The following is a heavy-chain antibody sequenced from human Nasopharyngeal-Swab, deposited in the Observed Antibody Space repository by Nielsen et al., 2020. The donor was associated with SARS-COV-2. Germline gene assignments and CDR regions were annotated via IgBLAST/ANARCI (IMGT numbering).Heavy chain of an antibody. CDR3: ARAYYDSSGYYYTVAFYI. J-gene: IGHJ3*02. D-gene: IGHD3-22*01. CDR2: IYYSGST. Sequence: SETMSLTCTVSGGSVSSGSNYWSWLRQPPGKGLEWIGYIYYSGSTNYNPPLKSRVTISVDTSKNKFSLKLRSVTAADTAVYYCARAYYDSSGYYYTVAFYIWGQGTMVTVSS. CDR1: GGSVSSGSNY. V-gene: IGHV4-61*01.